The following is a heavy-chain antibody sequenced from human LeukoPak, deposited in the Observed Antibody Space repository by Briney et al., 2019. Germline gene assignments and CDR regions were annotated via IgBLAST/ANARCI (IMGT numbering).Heavy chain of an antibody. Sequence: SETLSLTCTVSGGSISSSSYYWGWIRQPPGKGLEWIGSIYYSGSTYYNPSLKSRVTISVDTSKNQFSLKLSSVTAADTAVYYCARLYSAGMDVWGQGTTVTVSS. CDR2: IYYSGST. CDR1: GGSISSSSYY. D-gene: IGHD2-21*01. V-gene: IGHV4-39*01. J-gene: IGHJ6*02. CDR3: ARLYSAGMDV.